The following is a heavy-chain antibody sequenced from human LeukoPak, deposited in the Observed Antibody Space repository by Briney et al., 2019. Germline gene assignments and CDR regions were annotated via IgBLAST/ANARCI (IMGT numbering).Heavy chain of an antibody. D-gene: IGHD3-3*01. CDR1: GGSFSGYY. CDR3: ASARKYYDFWSGYGSWFDP. J-gene: IGHJ5*02. CDR2: INHSGST. Sequence: SETLSLTCAVYGGSFSGYYWSWIRQPPGKGLEWIGEINHSGSTNYNPSLKSRVTISVDTSKNQFSLKLSSVTAADTAVYYCASARKYYDFWSGYGSWFDPWGQGTLVTVSS. V-gene: IGHV4-34*01.